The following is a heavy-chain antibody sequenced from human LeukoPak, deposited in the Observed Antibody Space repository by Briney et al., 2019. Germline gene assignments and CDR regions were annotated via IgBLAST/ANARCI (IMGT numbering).Heavy chain of an antibody. Sequence: PGGSLRLSCEVSGFTFSAHGMTWVRQAPGKGLDWVAGINGRGDDDYYAASVKGRFTISRDNSRNTLYLHMNSLRAEDTAVYYCARDRSGSYLDYFDYWGQGTLVTVSS. V-gene: IGHV3-23*01. CDR1: GFTFSAHG. J-gene: IGHJ4*02. CDR2: INGRGDDD. D-gene: IGHD1-26*01. CDR3: ARDRSGSYLDYFDY.